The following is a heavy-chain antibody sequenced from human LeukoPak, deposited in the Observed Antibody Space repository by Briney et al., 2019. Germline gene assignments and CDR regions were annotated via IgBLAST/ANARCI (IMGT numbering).Heavy chain of an antibody. Sequence: GASVKVSCKASGYTFTSYGVNWVRQAPGQGLEWMGWISAFNGNTNSAQKLQGRVTMTTDTSTSTAYMELRSLRSDDTAVYYCARDLYNSGWTGAFDIWGQGTMVTVSS. CDR2: ISAFNGNT. V-gene: IGHV1-18*01. D-gene: IGHD6-19*01. CDR3: ARDLYNSGWTGAFDI. J-gene: IGHJ3*02. CDR1: GYTFTSYG.